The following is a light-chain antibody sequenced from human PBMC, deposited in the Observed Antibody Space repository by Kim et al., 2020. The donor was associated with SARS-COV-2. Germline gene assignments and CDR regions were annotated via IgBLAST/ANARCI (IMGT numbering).Light chain of an antibody. CDR1: KLGDKY. CDR3: QAWDSHVV. CDR2: QDS. V-gene: IGLV3-1*01. Sequence: SSELTQPPSVSVSPGQTASITCSGDKLGDKYACWYQQKPGQSPVLVIYQDSKRPSGIPERFSGSNSGNTATLTISGTQARDEADYYCQAWDSHVVFGGGT. J-gene: IGLJ2*01.